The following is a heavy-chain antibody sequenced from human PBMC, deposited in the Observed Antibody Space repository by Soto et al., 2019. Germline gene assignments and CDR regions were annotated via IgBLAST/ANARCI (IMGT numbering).Heavy chain of an antibody. Sequence: KSQEWMGRIDPSDSYTKYSPTFQGHVTISADKSINTAYLQWSSLQASDTAMYYWARYMTTVTHDASDIWGQGKMVTVSS. V-gene: IGHV5-10-1*01. CDR3: ARYMTTVTHDASDI. CDR2: IDPSDSYT. D-gene: IGHD4-4*01. J-gene: IGHJ3*02.